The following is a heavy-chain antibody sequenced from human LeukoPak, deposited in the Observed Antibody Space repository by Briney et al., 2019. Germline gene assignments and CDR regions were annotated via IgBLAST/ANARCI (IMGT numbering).Heavy chain of an antibody. D-gene: IGHD2-15*01. CDR1: GFTFSNAW. Sequence: GGSLRLSCAASGFTFSNAWMGWVRQAPGKGLEWVANTKPDGSAEYYADSVRGRFTASRDNANNLLYLQMNRLRAEDTAVYYCARDGGLHTNFDYWGQGTLLTVSS. CDR3: ARDGGLHTNFDY. J-gene: IGHJ4*02. CDR2: TKPDGSAE. V-gene: IGHV3-7*01.